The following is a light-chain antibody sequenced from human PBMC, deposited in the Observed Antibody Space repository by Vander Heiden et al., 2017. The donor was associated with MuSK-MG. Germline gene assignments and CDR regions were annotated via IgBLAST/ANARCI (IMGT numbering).Light chain of an antibody. CDR1: SLRTYY. CDR3: NSRDRSGNHLV. V-gene: IGLV3-19*01. J-gene: IGLJ2*01. CDR2: GKN. Sequence: SSELTQDPAVSVALGQTVRITCQGDSLRTYYAGWYQQRPGQAPVLVIYGKNNRPSGIPDRFSGSSSGNTASFTITGVQAGDEADYYCNSRDRSGNHLVFGGGTKLTVL.